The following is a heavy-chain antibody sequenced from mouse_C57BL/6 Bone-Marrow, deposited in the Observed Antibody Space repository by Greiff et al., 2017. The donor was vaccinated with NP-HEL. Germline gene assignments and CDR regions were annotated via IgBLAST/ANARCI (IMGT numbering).Heavy chain of an antibody. Sequence: VQLQQSGPELVKPGASVKISCKASGYTFTDYYMNWVKQSHGKSLEWIGDINPNNGGTSYNQKFKGKATLTVDKSSSTAYMELRSLTSEDSAVYYCARRSFITTVHFDYWGQGTTLTVSS. CDR1: GYTFTDYY. D-gene: IGHD1-1*01. CDR3: ARRSFITTVHFDY. J-gene: IGHJ2*01. CDR2: INPNNGGT. V-gene: IGHV1-26*01.